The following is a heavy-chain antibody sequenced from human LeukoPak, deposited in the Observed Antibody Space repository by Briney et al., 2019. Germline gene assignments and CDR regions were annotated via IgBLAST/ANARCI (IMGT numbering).Heavy chain of an antibody. D-gene: IGHD6-13*01. CDR1: GFTFSSYA. CDR3: AKEPGSSWPNYYGMDV. CDR2: ISGSGGST. J-gene: IGHJ6*02. V-gene: IGHV3-23*01. Sequence: GSLRLSCAASGFTFSSYAMSWVRQAPGKGLEWVSAISGSGGSTYYADSVKGPFTISRDNSKNTLYLQMNSLRAEDTAVYYCAKEPGSSWPNYYGMDVWGQGTTVTVSS.